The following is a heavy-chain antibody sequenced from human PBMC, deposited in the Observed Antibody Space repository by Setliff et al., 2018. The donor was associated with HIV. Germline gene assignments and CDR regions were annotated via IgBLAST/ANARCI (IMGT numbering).Heavy chain of an antibody. J-gene: IGHJ1*01. V-gene: IGHV3-33*01. D-gene: IGHD6-19*01. CDR1: GFPFSRCG. CDR3: ARAPGIAVTGRYFQH. CDR2: IWYDGSDK. Sequence: GESLKISCAASGFPFSRCGMHWVRQAPGKGLEWVALIWYDGSDKYYADSVKGRFTISRDNSKNILYLQMNSLRADDTAVYYCARAPGIAVTGRYFQHWGQSTLVTAPQ.